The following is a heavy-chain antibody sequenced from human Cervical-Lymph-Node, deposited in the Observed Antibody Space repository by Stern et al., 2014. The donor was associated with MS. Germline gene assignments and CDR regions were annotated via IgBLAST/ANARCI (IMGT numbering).Heavy chain of an antibody. CDR1: GGTFSSYA. D-gene: IGHD2-15*01. CDR2: IIPIFGTA. V-gene: IGHV1-69*06. Sequence: VQLVESGAEVKKPGSSVKVSCKASGGTFSSYAISWVRQAPGQGLEWMGGIIPIFGTANYAQKFQGRVTLTADKSTSTAYMELSSLRSEDTAVYYWARGRGYCSGGSCYEYYYYGMDVWGQGTTVTVSS. J-gene: IGHJ6*02. CDR3: ARGRGYCSGGSCYEYYYYGMDV.